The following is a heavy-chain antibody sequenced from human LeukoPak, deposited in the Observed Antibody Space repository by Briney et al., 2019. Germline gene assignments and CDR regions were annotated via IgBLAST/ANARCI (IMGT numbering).Heavy chain of an antibody. V-gene: IGHV4-4*07. Sequence: NPSETLSLTCTVSGGSISSYYWSWIRQPAGKGLEWIGRIYTSGSTNYNPSLKSRATMSVDTYKHQFSLKLSSVTAADTAVYYCASSRVTYDSSGYPHYYYYYGIDVWGQGTTVTVSS. CDR3: ASSRVTYDSSGYPHYYYYYGIDV. CDR2: IYTSGST. D-gene: IGHD3-22*01. CDR1: GGSISSYY. J-gene: IGHJ6*02.